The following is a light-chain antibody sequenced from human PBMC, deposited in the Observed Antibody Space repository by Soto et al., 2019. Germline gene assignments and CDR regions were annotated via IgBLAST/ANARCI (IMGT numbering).Light chain of an antibody. CDR1: QNINNW. V-gene: IGKV1-5*03. CDR2: RAS. Sequence: DIQMTQSPSTLSASVGDRVTITCRASQNINNWLAWYQQKPGKAPKLLIYRASSLENGVPSRFSGRGSGTDFIFTITSLQPDDFATYYCQQYSSDSTFGQGTKVVIK. CDR3: QQYSSDST. J-gene: IGKJ1*01.